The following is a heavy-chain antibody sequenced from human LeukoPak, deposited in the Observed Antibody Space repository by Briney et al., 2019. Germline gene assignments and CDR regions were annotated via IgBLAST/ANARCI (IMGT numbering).Heavy chain of an antibody. Sequence: GGSLRLSCAASGFTFSSYGMHGVRQAPGKGLEWVAGVSWNSGSIRYADSVQGRCTISRDNAKNSLYLQMNSQRAEDPALYYRAKSQVRVRAPVDYWGQGTLVTVSS. D-gene: IGHD3-10*01. V-gene: IGHV3-9*01. CDR2: VSWNSGSI. CDR1: GFTFSSYG. J-gene: IGHJ4*02. CDR3: AKSQVRVRAPVDY.